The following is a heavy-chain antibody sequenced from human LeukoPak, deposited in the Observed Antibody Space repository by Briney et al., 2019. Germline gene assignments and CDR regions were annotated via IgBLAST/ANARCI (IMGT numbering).Heavy chain of an antibody. J-gene: IGHJ4*02. CDR1: GGSISSSNW. Sequence: PSETLSLTCAVSGGSISSSNWWSWVRQPPGKGLEWIGSIYYSGSNFDNSALKSRVTISVDTSKNQFSLKLSSVTAADTAVYYCARHRSGWLQSSFDYWGQGTLVTVSS. V-gene: IGHV4-39*01. D-gene: IGHD5-24*01. CDR2: IYYSGSN. CDR3: ARHRSGWLQSSFDY.